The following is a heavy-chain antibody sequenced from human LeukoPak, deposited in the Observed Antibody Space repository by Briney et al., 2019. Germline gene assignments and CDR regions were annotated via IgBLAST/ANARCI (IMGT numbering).Heavy chain of an antibody. V-gene: IGHV4-31*03. J-gene: IGHJ4*02. CDR2: IYYSGST. D-gene: IGHD1-7*01. Sequence: PSETLSLTCTVSGGSISSGGYYWSWIRQHPGKGLEWIGYIYYSGSTYYNPSLKSRVTISVDTSKNQFSLKLSSVTVADTAVYYCARASITGATVLDYWGQGTLVTVSS. CDR3: ARASITGATVLDY. CDR1: GGSISSGGYY.